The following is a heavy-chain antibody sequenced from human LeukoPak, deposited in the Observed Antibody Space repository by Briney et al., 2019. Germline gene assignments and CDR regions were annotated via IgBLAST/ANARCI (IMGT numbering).Heavy chain of an antibody. CDR3: ARGEAVATIGADY. V-gene: IGHV1-8*01. CDR1: GYTFTSYD. Sequence: ASVKVSCKASGYTFTSYDINWVRQATGQGLEWMGWMNPNSGNTGYAQKFQGRVTMTRDTSISTAYMELSRLRSDDTAVYYCARGEAVATIGADYWGQGTLVTVSS. D-gene: IGHD5-12*01. CDR2: MNPNSGNT. J-gene: IGHJ4*02.